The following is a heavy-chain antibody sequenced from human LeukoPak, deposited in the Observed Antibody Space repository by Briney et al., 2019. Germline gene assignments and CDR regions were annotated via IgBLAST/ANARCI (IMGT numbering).Heavy chain of an antibody. CDR3: ANQRGGF. V-gene: IGHV3-23*01. Sequence: QPGGSLRLSCAASGFIFSSYPMSWVRQAPGKGLEWVSAISGTAENPYYADSVKGRFSISRDNSRNTVHLQMNSLRPEDTAVYYCANQRGGFWGQGTLVTVSS. CDR1: GFIFSSYP. D-gene: IGHD3-10*01. J-gene: IGHJ4*02. CDR2: ISGTAENP.